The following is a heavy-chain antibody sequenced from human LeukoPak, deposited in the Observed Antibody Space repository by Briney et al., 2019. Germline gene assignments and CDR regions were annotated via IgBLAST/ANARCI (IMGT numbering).Heavy chain of an antibody. D-gene: IGHD2-2*02. V-gene: IGHV1-69*13. J-gene: IGHJ6*03. Sequence: PGASVKVSCKASGGTFSSYAISWVRQAPGQGLEWMGGIIPIFGTANYAQKFQGRVTITADEFTSTAYMELSSLRSEDTAVYYCARGVPVPAAIEDYYYYYMDVWGKGTTVTVSS. CDR1: GGTFSSYA. CDR3: ARGVPVPAAIEDYYYYYMDV. CDR2: IIPIFGTA.